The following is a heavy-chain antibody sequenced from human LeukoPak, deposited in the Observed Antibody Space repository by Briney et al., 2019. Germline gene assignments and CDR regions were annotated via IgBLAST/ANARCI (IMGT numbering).Heavy chain of an antibody. V-gene: IGHV4-4*07. J-gene: IGHJ4*02. CDR2: IYSSGST. Sequence: SETLSLTCSVSGGSISGYYWSWIRQPAGKGLEWIGRIYSSGSTNYNPSLRSRVTMSVDTSKKQFSLKLSSVTAADTALYYCARDYDYWGQGTLVTVSS. CDR1: GGSISGYY. CDR3: ARDYDY.